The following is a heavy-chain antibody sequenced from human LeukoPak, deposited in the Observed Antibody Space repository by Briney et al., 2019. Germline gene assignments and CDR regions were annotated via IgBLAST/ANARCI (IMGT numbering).Heavy chain of an antibody. Sequence: SETLSLTCTVSGASISSYYWSWIRQPPGKGLEWIGYIYYSGSTNYNPSLKSRVTISIDTSKNQFSLNLSSVTAADTAVYYCARGDSGSYGDAFDIWGQGTMVTVSS. CDR3: ARGDSGSYGDAFDI. J-gene: IGHJ3*02. CDR1: GASISSYY. D-gene: IGHD3-10*01. V-gene: IGHV4-59*01. CDR2: IYYSGST.